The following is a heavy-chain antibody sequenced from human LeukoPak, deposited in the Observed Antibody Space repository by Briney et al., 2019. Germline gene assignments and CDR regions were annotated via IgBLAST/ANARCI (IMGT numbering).Heavy chain of an antibody. V-gene: IGHV1-2*02. Sequence: ASMKVSCKASGHIFSGYYMHWVRQAPGQGLEWMAWINTNSGSTKYAQKFQGRVTLTWDTSSSTVYMELNSLRFDDTATYYCASWAYNFYYYYYMDVLGRRTTVTVSS. CDR2: INTNSGST. D-gene: IGHD1-1*01. J-gene: IGHJ6*03. CDR1: GHIFSGYY. CDR3: ASWAYNFYYYYYMDV.